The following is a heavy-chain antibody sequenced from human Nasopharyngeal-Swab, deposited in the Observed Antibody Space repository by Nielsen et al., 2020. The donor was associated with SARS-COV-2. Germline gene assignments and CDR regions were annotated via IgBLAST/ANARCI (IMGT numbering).Heavy chain of an antibody. D-gene: IGHD2-2*01. J-gene: IGHJ1*01. Sequence: ASVKVSCKASGYTFTSYAMHWVRQAPGQRLEWMGWINAGNGNTKYLQKFQGRVTITRDTSASTAYMELSSLRSEDTAVYYCADLGYCSSTSCFQHWGQGTLVTVSS. CDR3: ADLGYCSSTSCFQH. CDR2: INAGNGNT. CDR1: GYTFTSYA. V-gene: IGHV1-3*01.